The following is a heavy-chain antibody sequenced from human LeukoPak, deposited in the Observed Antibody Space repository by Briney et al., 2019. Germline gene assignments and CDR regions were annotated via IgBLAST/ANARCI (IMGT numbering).Heavy chain of an antibody. J-gene: IGHJ4*02. CDR2: IWYDGSNK. CDR3: ARSRTGSYDSVDY. D-gene: IGHD3-10*01. Sequence: GRSLRLSCAASGFTFSSYGMHWVRQAPGKGLEWVAVIWYDGSNKYYADSVKGRFTISRDNSKNTLYLQMNSLRAEDTAVYYCARSRTGSYDSVDYWGQGTLVTVSS. V-gene: IGHV3-33*01. CDR1: GFTFSSYG.